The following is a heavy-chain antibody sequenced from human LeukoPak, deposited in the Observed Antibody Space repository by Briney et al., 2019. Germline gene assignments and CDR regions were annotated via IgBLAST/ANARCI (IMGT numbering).Heavy chain of an antibody. V-gene: IGHV3-7*05. Sequence: GASLRLSCAASGFTFSGYWMSWVRQAPGKGLEWVANIKQDGSETYYVGSVKGRFTISRDNAKNSLFLQMNSLRAEDTAVYYCAIYSGSPADDAFDIWGHGTVVTVSS. D-gene: IGHD1-26*01. J-gene: IGHJ3*02. CDR2: IKQDGSET. CDR3: AIYSGSPADDAFDI. CDR1: GFTFSGYW.